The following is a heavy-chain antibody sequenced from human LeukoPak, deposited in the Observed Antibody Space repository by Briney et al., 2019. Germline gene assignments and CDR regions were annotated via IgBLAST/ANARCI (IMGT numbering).Heavy chain of an antibody. CDR2: IYSGGST. D-gene: IGHD4-4*01. V-gene: IGHV3-66*01. CDR3: ARIYN. CDR1: GITVSNNY. J-gene: IGHJ4*02. Sequence: GGSLRLSCAASGITVSNNYMSWVRQAPGKGLEWVSLIYSGGSTYYADSVRGRFTTSRDNSKNTLYLQMNSLRVEDTAVYYCARIYNWGQGTQVTVSS.